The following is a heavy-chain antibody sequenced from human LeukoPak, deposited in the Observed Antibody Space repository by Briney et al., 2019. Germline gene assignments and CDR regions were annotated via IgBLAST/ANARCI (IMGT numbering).Heavy chain of an antibody. J-gene: IGHJ6*02. Sequence: ASVKVSCKASGGTFSSYAISWVRLAPGQGLEWMGRIIPILGIANYAQKFQGRVTITADKSTSTAYMELSSLRSEDTAVYYCARIITMVRGVITGYYGMDVWGQGTTVTVSS. CDR3: ARIITMVRGVITGYYGMDV. CDR2: IIPILGIA. V-gene: IGHV1-69*04. CDR1: GGTFSSYA. D-gene: IGHD3-10*01.